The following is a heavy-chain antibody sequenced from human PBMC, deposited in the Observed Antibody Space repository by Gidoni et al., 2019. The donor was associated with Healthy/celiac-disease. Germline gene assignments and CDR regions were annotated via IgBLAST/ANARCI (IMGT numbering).Heavy chain of an antibody. CDR3: AKEYGSGSYYNPWGY. V-gene: IGHV3-23*01. D-gene: IGHD3-10*01. Sequence: EVQLSESGGGLVQPWVSLSPSCAVSGFTFSSYAMSWVRQAPGIGLEWVSAIGGSSGSTYYTGSGKGRFNISRDNCENTLYLQMNSRRAEDTDVYYCAKEYGSGSYYNPWGYWGQETLITVSS. CDR2: IGGSSGST. CDR1: GFTFSSYA. J-gene: IGHJ4*02.